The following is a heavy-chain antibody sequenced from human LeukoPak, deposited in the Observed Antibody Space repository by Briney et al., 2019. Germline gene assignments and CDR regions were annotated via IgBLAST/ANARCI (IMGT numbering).Heavy chain of an antibody. J-gene: IGHJ4*02. Sequence: SETLSLTCTVSGGSITSSSFYWGWIRHPPGKGLEWIGEINHSGSTNYNPSLKSRVTISVDTSKNQFSLKLSSVTAADTAVYFCARFSSHYDYVWGSYRYDYWGQGALVTVSS. CDR1: GGSITSSSFY. V-gene: IGHV4-39*07. CDR2: INHSGST. CDR3: ARFSSHYDYVWGSYRYDY. D-gene: IGHD3-16*02.